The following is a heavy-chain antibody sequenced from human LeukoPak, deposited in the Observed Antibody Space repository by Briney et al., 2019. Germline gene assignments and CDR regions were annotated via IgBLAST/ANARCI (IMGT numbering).Heavy chain of an antibody. Sequence: SEALSLTCTVSGGSFSSGSYYWSWIRQPPGKGLEWIGYIYYSGSTNYNPSLKSRVTISVDTSKNQFSLKLSSVTAADTAVYYCAREPIGDYVPFDYYYGMDVWGQGTTVTVSS. V-gene: IGHV4-61*01. D-gene: IGHD4-17*01. CDR3: AREPIGDYVPFDYYYGMDV. CDR2: IYYSGST. CDR1: GGSFSSGSYY. J-gene: IGHJ6*02.